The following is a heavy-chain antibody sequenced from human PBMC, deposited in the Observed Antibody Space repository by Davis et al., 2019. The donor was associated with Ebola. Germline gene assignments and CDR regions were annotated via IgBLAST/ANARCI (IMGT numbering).Heavy chain of an antibody. CDR2: IIPIFGTA. V-gene: IGHV1-69*05. Sequence: SVKVSCKASGGTFGSYAISWVRQAPGQGLEWMGGIIPIFGTANYAQKFQGRVTMTRDTSTSTVYMELSSLRSEDTAVYYCARGVVRGAWDYWGQGTLVTVSS. D-gene: IGHD3-10*01. J-gene: IGHJ4*02. CDR3: ARGVVRGAWDY. CDR1: GGTFGSYA.